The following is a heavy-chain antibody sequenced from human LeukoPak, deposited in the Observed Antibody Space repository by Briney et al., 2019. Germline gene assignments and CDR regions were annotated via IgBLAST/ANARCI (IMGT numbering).Heavy chain of an antibody. V-gene: IGHV1-69*04. D-gene: IGHD6-19*01. J-gene: IGHJ4*02. Sequence: SVKVSCKASGGTFSSYAISWVRQAPGQGLEWVGRIIPILGIANYAQKFQGRVTITADKSTSTAYMELSSLRSEDTAVYYCARGSARYSSGFYYFDYWGQGTLVTVSS. CDR2: IIPILGIA. CDR1: GGTFSSYA. CDR3: ARGSARYSSGFYYFDY.